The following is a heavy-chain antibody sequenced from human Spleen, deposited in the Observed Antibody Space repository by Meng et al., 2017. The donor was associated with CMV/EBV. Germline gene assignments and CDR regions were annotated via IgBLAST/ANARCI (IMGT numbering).Heavy chain of an antibody. CDR3: AKDRVSYYDFWSALGY. Sequence: GGSLRLSCAASGFTFSSYGMHWVRQAPGKGLEWVAFIRYDGSNKYYADSVKGRFTISRDNSKNTLYLQMNSLRAEDTAVYYCAKDRVSYYDFWSALGYWGQGTLVTVSS. CDR2: IRYDGSNK. D-gene: IGHD3-3*01. CDR1: GFTFSSYG. V-gene: IGHV3-30*02. J-gene: IGHJ4*02.